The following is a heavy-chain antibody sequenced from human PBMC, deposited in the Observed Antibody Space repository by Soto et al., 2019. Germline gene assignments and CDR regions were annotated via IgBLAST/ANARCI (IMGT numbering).Heavy chain of an antibody. CDR1: GYTFTSYD. CDR2: MNPNSGNT. V-gene: IGHV1-8*01. Sequence: ASVKVSCKASGYTFTSYDINWVRQATGQGLEWMGWMNPNSGNTGYAQKFQGRVTMTRNTSISTAYMGLSSLRSEDTAVYYCARGMSYYYGMDVWGQGTTVTVSS. J-gene: IGHJ6*02. CDR3: ARGMSYYYGMDV.